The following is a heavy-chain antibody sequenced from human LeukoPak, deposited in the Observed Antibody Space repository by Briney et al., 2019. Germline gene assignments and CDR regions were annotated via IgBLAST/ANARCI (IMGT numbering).Heavy chain of an antibody. CDR3: ARLSDFWSGYYTDRTLYYFDY. D-gene: IGHD3-3*01. J-gene: IGHJ4*02. CDR1: GGSISSSSYY. V-gene: IGHV4-39*01. Sequence: PSETLSLTCTVSGGSISSSSYYWGWIRQPPGKGLEWIVSIYYSGSTYYNPSLKSRVTISVDTSKNQFSLKLSSVTAADTAVYYCARLSDFWSGYYTDRTLYYFDYWGQGTLVTVSS. CDR2: IYYSGST.